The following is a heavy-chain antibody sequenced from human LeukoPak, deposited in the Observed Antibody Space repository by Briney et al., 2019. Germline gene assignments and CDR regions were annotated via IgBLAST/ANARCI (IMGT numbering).Heavy chain of an antibody. CDR1: GYTFTGYY. D-gene: IGHD5-24*01. Sequence: ASVTVSCTASGYTFTGYYMHWVRQAPGQGREGMGWINPNSGGTNYAQKFQGRVTMARDTSISTAYMELSRLRSDDTAVYYCARPRDGYNLFDYWGQGTLVTVSS. J-gene: IGHJ4*02. V-gene: IGHV1-2*02. CDR2: INPNSGGT. CDR3: ARPRDGYNLFDY.